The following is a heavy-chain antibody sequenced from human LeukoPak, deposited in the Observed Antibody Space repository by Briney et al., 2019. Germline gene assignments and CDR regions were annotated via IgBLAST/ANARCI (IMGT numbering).Heavy chain of an antibody. CDR3: TRDPLRYLRVGHYDY. V-gene: IGHV3-21*01. CDR1: GFTFSTSA. Sequence: GSLRLSFSASGFTFSTSAMNWVRPVPGKGLEWVSSIDYDSSHIYYAASVRGRFTISRDNARDSVYLQMDSLRVEDTAVYYCTRDPLRYLRVGHYDYWGQGTLVAVSS. J-gene: IGHJ4*02. D-gene: IGHD3-9*01. CDR2: IDYDSSHI.